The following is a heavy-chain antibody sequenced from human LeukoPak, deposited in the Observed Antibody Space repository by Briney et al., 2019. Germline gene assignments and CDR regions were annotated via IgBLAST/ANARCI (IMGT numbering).Heavy chain of an antibody. J-gene: IGHJ4*02. CDR1: GGTFSSYA. CDR3: ARASGGNYYDSSGYYSPLEY. D-gene: IGHD3-22*01. CDR2: IIPILGIA. V-gene: IGHV1-69*04. Sequence: RASVKVSCKASGGTFSSYAISWVRQAPGQGLEWMGRIIPILGIANYAQKIQGRVTITADKSTSTAYMELSSLRSEDTAVYYCARASGGNYYDSSGYYSPLEYWGQGTLVTVSS.